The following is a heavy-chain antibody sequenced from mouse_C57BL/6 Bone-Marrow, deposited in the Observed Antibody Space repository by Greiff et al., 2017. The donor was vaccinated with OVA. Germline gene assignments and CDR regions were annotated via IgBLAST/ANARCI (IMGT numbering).Heavy chain of an antibody. Sequence: EVKLVESGGGLVQPGGSLSLSCAASGFTFTDYYMSWVRQPPGKALEWLGFIRNKANGYTTEYSASVKGRFTISRDNSQSILYLQRNALRAEDSATYYCARYWGNYLDYWGQGTTLTVSS. CDR1: GFTFTDYY. J-gene: IGHJ2*01. V-gene: IGHV7-3*01. CDR3: ARYWGNYLDY. CDR2: IRNKANGYTT.